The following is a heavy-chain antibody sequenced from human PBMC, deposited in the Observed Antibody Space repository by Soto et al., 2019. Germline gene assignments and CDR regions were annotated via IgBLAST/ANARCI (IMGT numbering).Heavy chain of an antibody. J-gene: IGHJ4*02. CDR3: AKDTYYHDSTGYYGFDY. CDR1: GSTFRSYG. V-gene: IGHV3-30*18. D-gene: IGHD3-22*01. Sequence: PGGSLRLSCAASGSTFRSYGMHWVRQAPGKGLEWVAAISYDGSNKNYVDSVKGRFTISRDNSENTLYLQMNSLRAEDAAVYYCAKDTYYHDSTGYYGFDYWGQGTLVTVSS. CDR2: ISYDGSNK.